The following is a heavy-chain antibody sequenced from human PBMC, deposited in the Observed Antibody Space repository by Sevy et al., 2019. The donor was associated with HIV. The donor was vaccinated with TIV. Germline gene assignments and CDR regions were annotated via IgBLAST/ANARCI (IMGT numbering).Heavy chain of an antibody. CDR3: AKWVGRNSWYGMDV. V-gene: IGHV3-23*01. Sequence: GGYLRLSCAASGFTFSNFAMNWARQAPGKGLEWVSGIRDTGGGSDYADSVKGRFTISRDNPKNTLYLQMNSLRAEDTAASYCAKWVGRNSWYGMDVWGQGTTVTVSS. CDR2: IRDTGGGS. D-gene: IGHD2-2*01. CDR1: GFTFSNFA. J-gene: IGHJ6*02.